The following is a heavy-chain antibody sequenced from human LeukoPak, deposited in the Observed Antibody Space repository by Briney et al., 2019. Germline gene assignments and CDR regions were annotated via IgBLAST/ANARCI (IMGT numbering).Heavy chain of an antibody. CDR3: ARLSSTYYYGSGSCYLDY. J-gene: IGHJ4*02. Sequence: PSETLSLTCTVSGGSISSSSYYWGWIRQPPGKGLEWIGSIYYSGINYYNPSLKSRVTISVDTSKNQFSLKLSSVTAADTAVYYCARLSSTYYYGSGSCYLDYWGQGTLVTVSS. V-gene: IGHV4-39*01. D-gene: IGHD3-10*01. CDR2: IYYSGIN. CDR1: GGSISSSSYY.